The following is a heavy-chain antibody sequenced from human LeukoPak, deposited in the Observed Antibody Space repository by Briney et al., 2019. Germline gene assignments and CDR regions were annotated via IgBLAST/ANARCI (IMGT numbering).Heavy chain of an antibody. J-gene: IGHJ4*02. CDR3: ARGGIAAAGTDY. CDR2: IYHSGST. V-gene: IGHV4-30-2*01. CDR1: GGSISSGGYS. D-gene: IGHD6-13*01. Sequence: SETLSLTCAVSGGSISSGGYSWSWIRQPPGKGLEWIGYIYHSGSTYYNPSLKSRVTISVDRSKNQFSLKLSSVTAADTAVYYCARGGIAAAGTDYWGQGTLVTVSS.